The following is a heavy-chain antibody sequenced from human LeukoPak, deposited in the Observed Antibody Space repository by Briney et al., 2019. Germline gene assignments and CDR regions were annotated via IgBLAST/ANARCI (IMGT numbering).Heavy chain of an antibody. CDR3: AKDQDPHSYGSGSYAPFDY. V-gene: IGHV3-23*01. J-gene: IGHJ4*02. CDR2: ISGSGGST. Sequence: PGGSLRLSCAASGFTFRSYWMSWVRQAPGKGLEWVSHISGSGGSTKYSGSVKGRFTISSDNSKNTLYLQINSLRADDTAVYYCAKDQDPHSYGSGSYAPFDYWGQGTLVTVSS. CDR1: GFTFRSYW. D-gene: IGHD3-10*01.